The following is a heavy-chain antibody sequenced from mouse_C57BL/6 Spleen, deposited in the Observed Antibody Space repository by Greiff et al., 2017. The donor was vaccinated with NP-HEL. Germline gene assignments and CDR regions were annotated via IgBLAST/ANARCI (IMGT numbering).Heavy chain of an antibody. CDR3: ASPNWDVAWFAY. V-gene: IGHV3-6*01. CDR1: GYSITSGYY. CDR2: ISYDGSN. J-gene: IGHJ3*01. Sequence: VQLKESGPGLVKPSQSLSLTCSVTGYSITSGYYWNWIRQFPGNKLEWMGYISYDGSNNYNPSLKNRISITRDTSKNQFFLKLNSVTTEDTATYYCASPNWDVAWFAYWGQGTLVTVSA. D-gene: IGHD4-1*02.